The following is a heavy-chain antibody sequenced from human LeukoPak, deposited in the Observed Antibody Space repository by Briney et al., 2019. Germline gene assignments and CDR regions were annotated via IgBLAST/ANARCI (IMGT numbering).Heavy chain of an antibody. CDR3: AKDREGTIADYFDY. CDR2: ISGSGGST. Sequence: PGGSLRLSCAASGFTFSTYSMNWIRQAPGKGLEWVSSISGSGGSTYYADSVKGRFTISRDNSKNTLYLQMNSLRGEDTAVYYCAKDREGTIADYFDYWGQGTLVTVSS. CDR1: GFTFSTYS. D-gene: IGHD1-7*01. J-gene: IGHJ4*02. V-gene: IGHV3-23*01.